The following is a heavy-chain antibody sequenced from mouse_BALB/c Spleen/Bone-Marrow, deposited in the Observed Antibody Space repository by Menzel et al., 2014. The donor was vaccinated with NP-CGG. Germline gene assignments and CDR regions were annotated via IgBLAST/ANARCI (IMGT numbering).Heavy chain of an antibody. CDR2: IDPGNGDT. CDR3: NADTRAMDY. CDR1: GFNIKDFY. V-gene: IGHV14-4*02. Sequence: EVQLQQSGAELVRSGASVKLSCTGSGFNIKDFYMHWVKQRPEQGLEWIGWIDPGNGDTEYAPKFQGKATLTADTSSNTAYLQLNSLTSEDTAVYYCNADTRAMDYWGQGTSVTVSS. J-gene: IGHJ4*01.